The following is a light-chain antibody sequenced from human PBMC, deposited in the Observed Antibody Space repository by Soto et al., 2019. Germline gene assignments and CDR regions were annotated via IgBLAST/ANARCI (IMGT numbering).Light chain of an antibody. Sequence: DIQMTQSPSSLSASVGDRVTITCQASQDINNFLNWYQQKPGKAPKLLIYDASNLETGVPSRFSGSGSGTDFTLKISRVEAEDVGVYYCMQSLQTPLTFGQGTKVEIK. V-gene: IGKV1-33*01. CDR3: MQSLQTPLT. J-gene: IGKJ1*01. CDR2: DAS. CDR1: QDINNF.